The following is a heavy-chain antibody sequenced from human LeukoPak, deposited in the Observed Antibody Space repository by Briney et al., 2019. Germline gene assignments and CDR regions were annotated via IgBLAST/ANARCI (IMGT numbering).Heavy chain of an antibody. CDR3: ARMTSSGWYGPFDY. J-gene: IGHJ4*02. V-gene: IGHV1-2*02. CDR2: INPNSGGT. D-gene: IGHD6-19*01. CDR1: GYTFTGYY. Sequence: ASVKVSCKASGYTFTGYYMHWVRQAPGQRLEWMGWINPNSGGTNYAQKFQGRVTMTRDTSISTAYMELSRLRSDDTAVYYCARMTSSGWYGPFDYWGQGTLVTVSS.